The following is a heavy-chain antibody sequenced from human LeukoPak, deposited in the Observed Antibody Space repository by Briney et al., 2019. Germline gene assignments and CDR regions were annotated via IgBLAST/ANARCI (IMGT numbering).Heavy chain of an antibody. Sequence: GGSLRLSCAASGFTFSSYSMNWVRQAPGKGLEWVSYISSSSSYIYYAESVKGRFTISRDSAKNSLYLQMNSLRAEDTAVYYCARFPPYYYDSISYLYYFDYWGQGTLVTVSS. CDR1: GFTFSSYS. D-gene: IGHD3-22*01. V-gene: IGHV3-21*01. CDR3: ARFPPYYYDSISYLYYFDY. CDR2: ISSSSSYI. J-gene: IGHJ4*02.